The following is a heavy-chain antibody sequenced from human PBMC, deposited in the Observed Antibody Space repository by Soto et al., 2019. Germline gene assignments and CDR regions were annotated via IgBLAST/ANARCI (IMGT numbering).Heavy chain of an antibody. D-gene: IGHD3-3*02. J-gene: IGHJ6*02. Sequence: QVQLVESGGGVVQPGRSLRLSCAASGFTFSSYAIHWVRQPPGEGLGWVAVVSYDGTYKYYADAVKGRFTISRDNSKNTVYLQMNSLRAEDTAVYYCARDQGTFVARDYYYGMDVWGQGTTVTVSS. CDR2: VSYDGTYK. CDR3: ARDQGTFVARDYYYGMDV. V-gene: IGHV3-30-3*01. CDR1: GFTFSSYA.